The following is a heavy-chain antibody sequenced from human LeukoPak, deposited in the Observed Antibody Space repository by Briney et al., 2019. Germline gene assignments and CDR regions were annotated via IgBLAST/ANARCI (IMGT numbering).Heavy chain of an antibody. CDR3: ATSLGPLTEY. CDR1: GFAFSSNW. J-gene: IGHJ4*02. Sequence: GGSLRLSCAASGFAFSSNWMHWARQTPGKGLVWVSRINSGGSGTSYADSVEGRFTISRDNAKNTLYLQMNSLKGEDTAVYYCATSLGPLTEYWGQGTLVTVSS. CDR2: INSGGSGT. D-gene: IGHD7-27*01. V-gene: IGHV3-74*01.